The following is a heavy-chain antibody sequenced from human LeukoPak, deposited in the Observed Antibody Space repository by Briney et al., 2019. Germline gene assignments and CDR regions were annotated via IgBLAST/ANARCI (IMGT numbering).Heavy chain of an antibody. D-gene: IGHD6-19*01. CDR1: GYTFTSYD. Sequence: ASVKVSCKASGYTFTSYDINWVRQATGQGLEWMGWMNPNSGNTGYAQNFQGRVTMTRNTSISTAYMELSSLRSEDTAVYYCARGRLGSSGWYGGFDPWGQGTLVTVSS. J-gene: IGHJ5*02. CDR3: ARGRLGSSGWYGGFDP. V-gene: IGHV1-8*01. CDR2: MNPNSGNT.